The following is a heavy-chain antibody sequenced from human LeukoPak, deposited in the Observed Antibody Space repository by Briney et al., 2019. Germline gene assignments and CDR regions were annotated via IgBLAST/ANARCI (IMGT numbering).Heavy chain of an antibody. V-gene: IGHV3-23*01. D-gene: IGHD2-8*01. Sequence: GGSLRLSCVVSGFTLSNNGTSWVRHAPGKGLGWISGLTASGSSVYYADSVRGRVTTSRDNSRNTLYLHVDSLRADDTAVYYCAKGLNWFDPWGQGTLVTVSS. J-gene: IGHJ5*02. CDR2: LTASGSSV. CDR3: AKGLNWFDP. CDR1: GFTLSNNG.